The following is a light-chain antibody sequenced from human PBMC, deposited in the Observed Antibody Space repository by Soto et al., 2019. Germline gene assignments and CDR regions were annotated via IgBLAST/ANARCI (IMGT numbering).Light chain of an antibody. CDR3: QQRSNWPPWT. CDR1: QSVSSY. V-gene: IGKV3-11*01. J-gene: IGKJ1*01. Sequence: EIVLTQSPATLSLSPGERATLSCRASQSVSSYLAWYQQQPGQGPRILIYDASKRATGITARFSGSGSGTNFTLIISSIQPDDFAVYYCQQRSNWPPWTFGQGTKVEMK. CDR2: DAS.